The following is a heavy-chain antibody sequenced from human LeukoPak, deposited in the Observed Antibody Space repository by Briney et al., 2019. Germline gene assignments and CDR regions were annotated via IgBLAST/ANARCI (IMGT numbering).Heavy chain of an antibody. D-gene: IGHD3-3*01. Sequence: ASVEVSCKASGYTFTGYYMHWVRQAPGQGLEWMGWINPNSGGTNYAQKFQGRVTMTRDTSISTAYVELSRLRSDDTAVYYCARMQYYDFWSGYYTSWFDPWGQGTLVTVSS. V-gene: IGHV1-2*02. J-gene: IGHJ5*02. CDR3: ARMQYYDFWSGYYTSWFDP. CDR1: GYTFTGYY. CDR2: INPNSGGT.